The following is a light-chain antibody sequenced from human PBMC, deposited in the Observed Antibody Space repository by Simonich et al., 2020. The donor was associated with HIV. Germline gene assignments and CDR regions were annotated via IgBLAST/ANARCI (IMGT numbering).Light chain of an antibody. CDR1: QSVSSN. J-gene: IGKJ2*01. V-gene: IGKV3-15*01. Sequence: EIVMTQSPATLSVSPGERATLSCRASQSVSSNLAWYRQKPGQAPRLLIYGASTRATGIPVRFRGRGSGTEFTLTISSLQSEDFAVYYCQQRSNWYTFGQGTKLEIK. CDR2: GAS. CDR3: QQRSNWYT.